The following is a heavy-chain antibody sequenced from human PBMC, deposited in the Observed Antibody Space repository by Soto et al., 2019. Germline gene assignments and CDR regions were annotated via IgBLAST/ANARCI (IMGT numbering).Heavy chain of an antibody. CDR3: ARGHGGNALGY. Sequence: SETLSLTCAVYGGSFIGYYWSWIRQPPGKGLEWIGEINHSGSTNYNPSLKSRVTISVDTSKNQFSLKLSSVTAADTAVYYCARGHGGNALGYWGQGTLVTVSS. CDR1: GGSFIGYY. CDR2: INHSGST. V-gene: IGHV4-34*01. J-gene: IGHJ4*02. D-gene: IGHD2-15*01.